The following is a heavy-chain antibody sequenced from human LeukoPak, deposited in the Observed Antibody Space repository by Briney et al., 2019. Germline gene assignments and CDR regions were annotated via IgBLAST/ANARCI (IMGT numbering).Heavy chain of an antibody. CDR3: AALPLYNYYIDV. CDR2: IHRSGST. Sequence: PSETLSLTCAVSGGSISSSSWWSWVRQPPGKGPEWIGEIHRSGSTNLNPSLKSRVTMSVDNAKNQFSLKVTSVTAADTAVYYCAALPLYNYYIDVWGKGTTVTVSS. J-gene: IGHJ6*03. CDR1: GGSISSSSW. V-gene: IGHV4-4*02.